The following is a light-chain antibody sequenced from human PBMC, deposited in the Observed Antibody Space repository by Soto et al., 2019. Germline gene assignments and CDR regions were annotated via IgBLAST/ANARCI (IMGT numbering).Light chain of an antibody. CDR1: QSISSW. CDR3: QQYNSYSQP. Sequence: DIQMTQSPSTLSASVGDRVTITCRASQSISSWLAWYQQKPGKAPKLLIYKASSLESGVPSRFSGSGSGTEFTLTTSSLQPDDFATYYCQQYNSYSQPFGGGTKVDIK. CDR2: KAS. J-gene: IGKJ4*01. V-gene: IGKV1-5*03.